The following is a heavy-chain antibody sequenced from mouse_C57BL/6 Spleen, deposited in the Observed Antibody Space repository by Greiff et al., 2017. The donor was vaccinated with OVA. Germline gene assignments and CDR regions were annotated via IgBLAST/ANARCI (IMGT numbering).Heavy chain of an antibody. CDR2: IWSGGST. CDR1: GFSLTSYG. CDR3: ARVGYSNYVAYYYAMDY. V-gene: IGHV2-2*01. J-gene: IGHJ4*01. Sequence: QVRLKQSGPGLVQPSQSLSITCTVSGFSLTSYGVHWVRQSPGKGLEWLGVIWSGGSTDYNAAFISRLSISKDNSKSQVFFKMNSLQADDTAIYYCARVGYSNYVAYYYAMDYWGQGTSVTVSS. D-gene: IGHD2-5*01.